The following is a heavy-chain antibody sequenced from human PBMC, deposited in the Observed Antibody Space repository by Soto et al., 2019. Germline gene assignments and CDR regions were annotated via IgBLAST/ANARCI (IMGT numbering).Heavy chain of an antibody. D-gene: IGHD6-19*01. CDR2: IYYSGST. CDR3: AREGPVARTSDAFDI. Sequence: PSETLSLTCTVSGGSISSGGYYWSWIRQHPGKGLEWIGYIYYSGSTYYNPSLKSRVTISVDTSKNQFSLKPSSVTAADTAVYYCAREGPVARTSDAFDIWGQGTMVTVSS. J-gene: IGHJ3*02. CDR1: GGSISSGGYY. V-gene: IGHV4-31*03.